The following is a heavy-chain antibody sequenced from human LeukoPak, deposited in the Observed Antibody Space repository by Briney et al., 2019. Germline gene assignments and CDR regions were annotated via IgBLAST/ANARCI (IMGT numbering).Heavy chain of an antibody. V-gene: IGHV1-24*01. Sequence: ASVKVSCKVSGYTLTELSMHWVRQAPGKGLEWMGGFDPEDGETIYAQKFQGRVTMTEDTSTDTAYMELSSLRSEDTAVYYCARDGKEDELLWFGVYTFHFDYWGQGTLVTVSS. J-gene: IGHJ4*02. CDR1: GYTLTELS. CDR2: FDPEDGET. CDR3: ARDGKEDELLWFGVYTFHFDY. D-gene: IGHD3-10*01.